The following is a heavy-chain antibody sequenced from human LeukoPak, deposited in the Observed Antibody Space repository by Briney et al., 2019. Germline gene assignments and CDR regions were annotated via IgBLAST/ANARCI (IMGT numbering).Heavy chain of an antibody. CDR2: IRYDGSNK. V-gene: IGHV3-30*02. D-gene: IGHD3-16*01. Sequence: PGGSLRLSCAASGFTFSNYGMHWVRQAPGKGLEWVAFIRYDGSNKYFADSVKGRFTISRDNSKNTLYLQMNSLRAEDTAVYYCARDNDSRDPPHFDYWGQGTLVTVSS. CDR3: ARDNDSRDPPHFDY. J-gene: IGHJ4*02. CDR1: GFTFSNYG.